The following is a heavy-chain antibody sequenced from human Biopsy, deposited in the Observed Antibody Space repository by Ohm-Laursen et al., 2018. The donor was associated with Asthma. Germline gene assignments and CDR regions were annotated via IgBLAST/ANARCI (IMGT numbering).Heavy chain of an antibody. Sequence: SLRLSCSASGFTFRSYRMHWVRQAPGMGLEWVAVISYDGSNKYYADSVKGRFTISRDNSKNTLYLQMNSLRAEDTVVYYCASQSSGPDFWSGYYYFDYWGQGTLVTVSS. V-gene: IGHV3-30*03. D-gene: IGHD3-3*01. J-gene: IGHJ4*02. CDR2: ISYDGSNK. CDR1: GFTFRSYR. CDR3: ASQSSGPDFWSGYYYFDY.